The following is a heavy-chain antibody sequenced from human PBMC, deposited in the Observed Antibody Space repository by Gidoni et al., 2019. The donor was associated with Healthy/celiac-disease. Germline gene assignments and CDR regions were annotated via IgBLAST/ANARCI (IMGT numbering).Heavy chain of an antibody. J-gene: IGHJ4*02. Sequence: QLQLQESGPGLVKPSETLSLTCTVSGGSISSSSYYWGWIRQPPGKGLEWIGSIYYSGSTYYNPSLKSRVTISVDTSKNQFSLKLSSVTAADTAVYYCASFPRRITMIVVVIWGQGTLVTVSS. V-gene: IGHV4-39*01. CDR2: IYYSGST. CDR3: ASFPRRITMIVVVI. D-gene: IGHD3-22*01. CDR1: GGSISSSSYY.